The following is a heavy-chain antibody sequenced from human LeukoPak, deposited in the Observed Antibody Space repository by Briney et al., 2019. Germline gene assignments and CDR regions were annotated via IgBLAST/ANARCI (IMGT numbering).Heavy chain of an antibody. J-gene: IGHJ4*02. CDR1: GFTFSKYW. V-gene: IGHV3-74*01. CDR2: INTDGTVT. CDR3: ATKQWLAPPPDS. Sequence: PGGSLRLSCAASGFTFSKYWMLCVRQAPGKGLESVSRINTDGTVTTYADSVKGRFTVSRDNADNTLFRQMNSVRDEDTAVYYCATKQWLAPPPDSWGQGTPVTVSS. D-gene: IGHD6-19*01.